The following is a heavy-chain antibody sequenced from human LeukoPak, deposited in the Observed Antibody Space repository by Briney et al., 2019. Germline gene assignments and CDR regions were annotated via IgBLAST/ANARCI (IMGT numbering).Heavy chain of an antibody. D-gene: IGHD3-3*02. CDR1: GFSLSATGMA. CDR2: IYWDDDK. V-gene: IGHV2-5*02. J-gene: IGHJ4*02. CDR3: AQLARDYFDY. Sequence: SGPTLVKPTQTLTLTCTVSGFSLSATGMAVAWIRQPPGKALEWLALIYWDDDKRYSPSLKSRLTITKDTSKNQVVLTMTNMDPVDTATYYCAQLARDYFDYWGQGTLVTVSS.